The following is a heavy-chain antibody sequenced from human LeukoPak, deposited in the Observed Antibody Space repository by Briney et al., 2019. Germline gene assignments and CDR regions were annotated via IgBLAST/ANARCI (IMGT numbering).Heavy chain of an antibody. V-gene: IGHV4-4*02. CDR1: GGSISGSNW. CDR2: IYHSGST. Sequence: SETLSLTCAVSGGSISGSNWWSWVRQPPGKGLEWIGEIYHSGSTNYNPSLKSRVTISVDTSKNQFSLKLSSVTAADTAVYYCARRRIRYYYYMDVWGKGTTVTVSS. J-gene: IGHJ6*03. CDR3: ARRRIRYYYYMDV.